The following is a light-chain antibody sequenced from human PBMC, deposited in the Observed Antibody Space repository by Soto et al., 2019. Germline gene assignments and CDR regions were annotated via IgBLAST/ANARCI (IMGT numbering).Light chain of an antibody. CDR3: QQHNSYSEA. Sequence: DIQMTQSPSTLSGSVGDRVTITCRASQTISSWLAWYQQKPGKAPRLLIYSASTLESGVPSRFSGSGSGTEFTLPISSLQPDDFATYYCQQHNSYSEAFGQGTKVDIK. V-gene: IGKV1-5*03. CDR1: QTISSW. J-gene: IGKJ1*01. CDR2: SAS.